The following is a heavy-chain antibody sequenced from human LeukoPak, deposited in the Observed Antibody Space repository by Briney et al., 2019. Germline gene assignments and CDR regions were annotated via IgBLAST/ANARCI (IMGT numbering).Heavy chain of an antibody. CDR2: IKSKTDGGTT. CDR3: TTDQLYYYGSGSYYAYYFDC. CDR1: GFTFSNAW. D-gene: IGHD3-10*01. V-gene: IGHV3-15*01. Sequence: GGSLRLSCAASGFTFSNAWMNWVRQAPGKGLEWVGRIKSKTDGGTTDYAAPVKGRFTISRDDSKNTLYLQMNSLKTEDTAVYYCTTDQLYYYGSGSYYAYYFDCWGQGTLVTVSS. J-gene: IGHJ4*02.